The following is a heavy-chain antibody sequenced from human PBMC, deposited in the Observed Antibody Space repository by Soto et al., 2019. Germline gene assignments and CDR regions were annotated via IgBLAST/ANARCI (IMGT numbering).Heavy chain of an antibody. CDR3: AREKSSGWVDY. CDR2: MNPNSGNT. D-gene: IGHD6-19*01. CDR1: GYTFTSYD. V-gene: IGHV1-8*01. Sequence: QVQLVQSGAEVKKPGASVKVSCKASGYTFTSYDINWVRQATGQGLEWMGWMNPNSGNTGYAQKSQGXVNXTXSTSISTAYMELSSLRSEDTAVYYCAREKSSGWVDYWGQGTLVTVSS. J-gene: IGHJ4*02.